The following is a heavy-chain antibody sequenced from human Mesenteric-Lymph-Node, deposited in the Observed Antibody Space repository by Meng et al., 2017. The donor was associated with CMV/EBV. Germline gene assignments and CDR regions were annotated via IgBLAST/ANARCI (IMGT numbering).Heavy chain of an antibody. D-gene: IGHD2-21*02. CDR1: GFTFSQYW. CDR2: VRGDESSV. Sequence: GGSLRLSCAASGFTFSQYWMHWVRQAPGEGLVWVARVRGDESSVRYADSVKGRFTDTRDNGKNTLFLQVNSLSVEDTALYYCIRGGDWRDYYGMDAWGQGTTVTVSS. CDR3: IRGGDWRDYYGMDA. J-gene: IGHJ6*02. V-gene: IGHV3-74*01.